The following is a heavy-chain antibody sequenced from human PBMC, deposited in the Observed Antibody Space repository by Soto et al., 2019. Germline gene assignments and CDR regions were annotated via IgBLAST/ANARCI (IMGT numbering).Heavy chain of an antibody. CDR2: IYYSGST. CDR3: GRSSPRVVSPWDY. CDR1: GGSIISYY. V-gene: IGHV4-59*01. J-gene: IGHJ4*02. D-gene: IGHD3-3*01. Sequence: SETLSLTWIVSGGSIISYYWSWIRQPPGKGLEWIGHIYYSGSTNYNPSLKSRVTISVDTSKNHFSLKLSSVTAADTAVYYCGRSSPRVVSPWDYWGQGTLVTVSS.